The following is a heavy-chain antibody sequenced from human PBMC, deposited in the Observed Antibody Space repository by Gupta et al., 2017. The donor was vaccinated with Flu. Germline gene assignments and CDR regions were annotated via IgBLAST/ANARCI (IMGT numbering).Heavy chain of an antibody. Sequence: GGGVVQPGRSLRLSCAASGFTFRNYGMHWVRQAPGKGLEWVAVIWYDGSNKYYADSVKGRFTISRDNSKNTLYLQMNSLRDEDTAVYYCARDSSILYYFDYWGQGTLVTV. CDR1: GFTFRNYG. D-gene: IGHD2-2*01. CDR3: ARDSSILYYFDY. J-gene: IGHJ4*02. V-gene: IGHV3-33*01. CDR2: IWYDGSNK.